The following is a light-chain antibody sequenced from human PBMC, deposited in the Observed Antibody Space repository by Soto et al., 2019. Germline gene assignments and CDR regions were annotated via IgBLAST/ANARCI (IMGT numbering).Light chain of an antibody. CDR2: EVS. CDR1: SRDVGGYNY. CDR3: QVWDSPIVA. V-gene: IGLV2-14*01. J-gene: IGLJ2*01. Sequence: QSALTQPASVSGSPGQSITISCTGTSRDVGGYNYVSWHQQHPGKAPKVIITEVSNRPSGIPERISGSSSSKTATLTISNVEAGDEADYYCQVWDSPIVAFGGGTKVTVL.